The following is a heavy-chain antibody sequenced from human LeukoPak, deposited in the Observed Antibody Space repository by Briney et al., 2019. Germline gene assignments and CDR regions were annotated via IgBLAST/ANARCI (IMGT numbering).Heavy chain of an antibody. V-gene: IGHV1-2*06. CDR2: INPNSGGT. D-gene: IGHD3-3*01. CDR3: AREKIDFWSGYSLYYYYYGVDV. CDR1: GYTFTGYY. Sequence: ASVKVSCKASGYTFTGYYMHWVRQAPGQGLEWMGRINPNSGGTNYAQKFQGRVTMTRDTSISTAYMELSRLRSDDTAVYYCAREKIDFWSGYSLYYYYYGVDVWGQGTTVTVSS. J-gene: IGHJ6*02.